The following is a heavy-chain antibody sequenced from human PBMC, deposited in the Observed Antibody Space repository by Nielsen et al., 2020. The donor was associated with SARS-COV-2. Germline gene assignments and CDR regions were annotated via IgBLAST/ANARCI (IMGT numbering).Heavy chain of an antibody. CDR2: IYYSGST. J-gene: IGHJ3*02. CDR3: ARDVSGSGSDAFDI. CDR1: GGSISSGGYY. V-gene: IGHV4-31*03. Sequence: SETLSLTCTVSGGSISSGGYYWSWIRQHPGKGLEWIGYIYYSGSTYYNPSLKSRVTISVDTSKNQFSLKLSSVTAADTAVYYCARDVSGSGSDAFDIWGQGTMVTVSS. D-gene: IGHD3-10*01.